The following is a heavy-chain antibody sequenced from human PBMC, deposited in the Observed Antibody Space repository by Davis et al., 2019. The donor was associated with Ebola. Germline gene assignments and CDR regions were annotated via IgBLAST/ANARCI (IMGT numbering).Heavy chain of an antibody. CDR2: ISGSGGST. J-gene: IGHJ6*02. Sequence: GESLKISCAASGFTFSSYWMSWVRQAPGKGLEWVSAISGSGGSTYYADSVKGRFTISRDNSKNTLYPQMNSLRAEDTAVYYCAKGVVPAAINRFYYYGMDVWGQGTTVTVSS. CDR1: GFTFSSYW. CDR3: AKGVVPAAINRFYYYGMDV. D-gene: IGHD2-2*01. V-gene: IGHV3-23*01.